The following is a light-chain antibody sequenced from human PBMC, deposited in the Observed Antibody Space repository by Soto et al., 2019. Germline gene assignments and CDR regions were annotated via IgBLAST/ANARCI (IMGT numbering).Light chain of an antibody. CDR3: QQYYSYPFT. CDR1: QGISSY. Sequence: IRMTQSPSSLSASTGDRVTITCRASQGISSYLAWYQQKPGKAPKLLIYAASTLQSGVPSRFSGSGSGTDFTLTISCLQSEDFATYYCQQYYSYPFTFGQGTRLEI. CDR2: AAS. J-gene: IGKJ5*01. V-gene: IGKV1-8*01.